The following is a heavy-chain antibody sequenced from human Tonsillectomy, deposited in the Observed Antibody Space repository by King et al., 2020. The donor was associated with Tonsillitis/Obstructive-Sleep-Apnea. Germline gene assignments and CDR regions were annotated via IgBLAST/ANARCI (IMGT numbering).Heavy chain of an antibody. D-gene: IGHD3-3*01. CDR1: GFTFSSYA. J-gene: IGHJ4*02. V-gene: IGHV3-30*04. CDR2: ISKDGSYR. Sequence: VQLVESGGGVVQPGRSLTLSCAASGFTFSSYAMHWVRQAPGKGLEWVAAISKDGSYRYYADSVKGRFTISRDNSKNTLSLQMNSLRTEDTAVYYCVSLEMSASDYGGKGTLVTVSS. CDR3: VSLEMSASDY.